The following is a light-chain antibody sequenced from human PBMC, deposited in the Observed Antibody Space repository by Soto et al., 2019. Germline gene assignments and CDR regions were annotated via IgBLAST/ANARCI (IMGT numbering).Light chain of an antibody. V-gene: IGKV3-20*01. CDR2: SAS. CDR3: QQYGSSPPYT. CDR1: QSVSASY. Sequence: EIVLTQSPGTLSLSPGDRATLFCTASQSVSASYLAWYQQKPGQAPRLLIYSASTRATGIPDRFSGSGSGTDFTLTISRLEPEDFAVYYCQQYGSSPPYTFGQGTKLEIK. J-gene: IGKJ2*01.